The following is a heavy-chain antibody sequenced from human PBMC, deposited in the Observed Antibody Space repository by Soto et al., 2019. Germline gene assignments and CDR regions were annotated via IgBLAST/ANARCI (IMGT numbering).Heavy chain of an antibody. CDR3: VCNGYYSLEY. CDR1: GDSMTSSDW. J-gene: IGHJ4*02. D-gene: IGHD3-22*01. Sequence: QVQLQESGPGLVKPSGTLSLTCAVSGDSMTSSDWWSWVRQAPGKGLEWIGEIHYSGDINYDPSLRSRVTISVDRSKNQFSLNLSSVTAADTAVYFFVCNGYYSLEYWGQGTLVIVSP. CDR2: IHYSGDI. V-gene: IGHV4-4*02.